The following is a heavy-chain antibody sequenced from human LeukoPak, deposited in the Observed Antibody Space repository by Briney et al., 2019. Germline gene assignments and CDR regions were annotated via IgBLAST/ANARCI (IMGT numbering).Heavy chain of an antibody. J-gene: IGHJ5*02. Sequence: PSETLSLTCAVYGGSFSDYYWNWIRQPPGKGLEWIGEINHSGSTNYDPSLESRVTISVDTSKNQFSLKLSSVTAADTAVYYCARGYGSGSYNWFDPWGQGTLVTVSS. D-gene: IGHD3-10*01. CDR2: INHSGST. CDR1: GGSFSDYY. CDR3: ARGYGSGSYNWFDP. V-gene: IGHV4-34*01.